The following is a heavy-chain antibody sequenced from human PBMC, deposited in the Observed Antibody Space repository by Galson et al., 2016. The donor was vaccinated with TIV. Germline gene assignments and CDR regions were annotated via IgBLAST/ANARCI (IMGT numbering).Heavy chain of an antibody. CDR3: VRGHTPGSDRHFDY. CDR2: IIGDETEI. J-gene: IGHJ4*02. D-gene: IGHD3-16*02. Sequence: SLRLSCAGSGFTFTNYWMHWVRQAPGKGLMWVSRIIGDETEIDYADSVKGRFTIFRDNARNTLFLQMNSLRAEDTAVYYRVRGHTPGSDRHFDYWGRGTLVTVSS. V-gene: IGHV3-74*01. CDR1: GFTFTNYW.